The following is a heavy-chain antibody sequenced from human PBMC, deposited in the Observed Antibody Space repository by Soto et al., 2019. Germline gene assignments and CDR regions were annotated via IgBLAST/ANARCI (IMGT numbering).Heavy chain of an antibody. CDR2: IVVGSGNT. CDR3: AADLGYCSSTSCYFYYYGMDV. D-gene: IGHD2-2*01. CDR1: GFTFTSSA. J-gene: IGHJ6*02. Sequence: QMQLVQSGPEVKKPGTSVKVSCKASGFTFTSSAMQWVRQARGQRLEWIGWIVVGSGNTNYAQKFQESVTITRDMSTSTAYVELSSLRSEDTAVYYCAADLGYCSSTSCYFYYYGMDVWGQGTTVTVSS. V-gene: IGHV1-58*02.